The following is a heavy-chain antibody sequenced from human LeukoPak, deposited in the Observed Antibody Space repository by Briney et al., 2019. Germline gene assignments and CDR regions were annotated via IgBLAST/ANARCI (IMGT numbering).Heavy chain of an antibody. Sequence: SETLSLTCTVSGASISSGSYYWSWIRQPAGKGLEWIGRVYTSGSTNYNPSLKSRVNISLDTSKNQFSLKLRSVTAADTAVYYCARSGVSENYGLDVWGQGTTVTVSS. D-gene: IGHD4-23*01. J-gene: IGHJ6*02. V-gene: IGHV4-61*02. CDR1: GASISSGSYY. CDR3: ARSGVSENYGLDV. CDR2: VYTSGST.